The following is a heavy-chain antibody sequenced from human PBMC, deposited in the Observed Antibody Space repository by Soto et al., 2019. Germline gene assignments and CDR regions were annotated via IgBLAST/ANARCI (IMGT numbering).Heavy chain of an antibody. J-gene: IGHJ3*02. V-gene: IGHV3-30*18. CDR2: ISYDGSNK. D-gene: IGHD6-19*01. Sequence: VGSLRLSCAASGFTFSSYGMHWVRQAPGKGLEWVAVISYDGSNKYYADSVKGRFTISRDNSKNTLYLQMNSLRAEDTAVYYCAKDRDSSGPEIWGQGTMVTVSS. CDR1: GFTFSSYG. CDR3: AKDRDSSGPEI.